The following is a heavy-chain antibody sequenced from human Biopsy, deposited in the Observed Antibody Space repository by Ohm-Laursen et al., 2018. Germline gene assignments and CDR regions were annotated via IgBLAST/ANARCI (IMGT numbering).Heavy chain of an antibody. CDR3: ARHSLDDFWSGAHYYFDY. CDR1: GGSISSRNHY. Sequence: TLSLTCSVSGGSISSRNHYWGWLRQPPGKGLEWIGHVYYSGSTFDNSSLESRVTVSVDTSKNQFHLRLTSMSASDTAVYYCARHSLDDFWSGAHYYFDYWGLGTLVTVSS. D-gene: IGHD3-3*01. V-gene: IGHV4-39*01. CDR2: VYYSGST. J-gene: IGHJ4*02.